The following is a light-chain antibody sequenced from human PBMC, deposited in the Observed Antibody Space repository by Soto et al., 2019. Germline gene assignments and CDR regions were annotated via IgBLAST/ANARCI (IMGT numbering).Light chain of an antibody. V-gene: IGLV1-47*01. Sequence: QSVLTQPPSASGTPGQRVTISCSGSSSNIGSNYVYWYQQLPGTAPKLLIYRNNQRPSCVPDRFSGAKSGTSASLAISGLRSEDGADYYCAAWDDSLSVVFGGGTKLTVL. CDR2: RNN. CDR3: AAWDDSLSVV. CDR1: SSNIGSNY. J-gene: IGLJ2*01.